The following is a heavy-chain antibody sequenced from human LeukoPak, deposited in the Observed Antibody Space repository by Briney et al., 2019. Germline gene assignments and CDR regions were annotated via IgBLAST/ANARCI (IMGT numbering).Heavy chain of an antibody. D-gene: IGHD6-19*01. Sequence: ASVKVSCKASGYTSTSYGISWVRQAPGQGLEWMGWISAYNGNTNYAQKLQGRVTMTTDTSTSTAYMELRSLRSDDTAVYYCARCRASGCANWFDPWGQGTLVTVSS. V-gene: IGHV1-18*01. J-gene: IGHJ5*02. CDR3: ARCRASGCANWFDP. CDR1: GYTSTSYG. CDR2: ISAYNGNT.